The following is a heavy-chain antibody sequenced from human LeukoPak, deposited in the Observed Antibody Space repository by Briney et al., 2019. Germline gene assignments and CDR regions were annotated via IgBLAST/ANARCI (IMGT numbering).Heavy chain of an antibody. CDR2: ISTSGGST. V-gene: IGHV3-23*01. CDR1: GFPFSSYA. CDR3: AKELYCSSTSCAQFDP. D-gene: IGHD2-2*01. Sequence: GSLRLSCVVSGFPFSSYAMNWVRQAPGKGLEWVSVISTSGGSTYYADSVKGRFTISRDNSKNTLYLQMNSLRAEDTAIYYCAKELYCSSTSCAQFDPWGQGTLVTVSS. J-gene: IGHJ5*02.